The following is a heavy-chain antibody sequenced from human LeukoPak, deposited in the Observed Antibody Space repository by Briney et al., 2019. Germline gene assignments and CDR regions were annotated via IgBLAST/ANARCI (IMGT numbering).Heavy chain of an antibody. D-gene: IGHD6-19*01. CDR3: ARAGYSSGWYYFDY. J-gene: IGHJ4*02. Sequence: GGSLRLSCAASGFIFSTYGMHWVRQAPGKGLVWVSRSKNDGRSTSYADSVKGRFAISRDSAKNTLFLQMDSLRAEDTAVYYCARAGYSSGWYYFDYWGQGTLVTVSS. CDR1: GFIFSTYG. CDR2: SKNDGRST. V-gene: IGHV3-74*01.